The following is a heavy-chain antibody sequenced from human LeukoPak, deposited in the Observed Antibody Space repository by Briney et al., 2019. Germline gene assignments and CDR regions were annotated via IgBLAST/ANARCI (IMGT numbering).Heavy chain of an antibody. CDR3: AKGNPYYYDSSGYYYFDY. D-gene: IGHD3-22*01. CDR2: ISGSGGST. J-gene: IGHJ4*02. V-gene: IGHV3-23*01. Sequence: PGGSLRLSCAASGFTFSSYAMSWVRQAPGKGLEWISAISGSGGSTYYADSVKGRFTISRDNSKNTLYLQMNSLRAEDTAVYYCAKGNPYYYDSSGYYYFDYWRQGTLVTVSS. CDR1: GFTFSSYA.